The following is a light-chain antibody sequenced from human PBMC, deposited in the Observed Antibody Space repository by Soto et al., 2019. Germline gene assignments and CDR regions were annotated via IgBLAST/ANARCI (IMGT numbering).Light chain of an antibody. V-gene: IGKV3-20*01. CDR2: GAS. Sequence: EIVLTQSPGTLSLSPGERATLSCRASHSVSSTWLAWYQQKPGQPPRLLIYGASSRASGIPDRFSGSGSGTDFTLTISRLEPEDFAVYNCQQYGTSRYTFGQGTKLEIK. CDR3: QQYGTSRYT. J-gene: IGKJ2*01. CDR1: HSVSSTW.